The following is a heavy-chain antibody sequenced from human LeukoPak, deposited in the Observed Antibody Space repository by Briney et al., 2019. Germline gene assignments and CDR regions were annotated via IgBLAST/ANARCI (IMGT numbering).Heavy chain of an antibody. J-gene: IGHJ4*02. D-gene: IGHD3-10*01. CDR3: AKGGDYYGSGSYSRWGDY. V-gene: IGHV3-30*04. CDR1: GFTFSSYA. CDR2: ISYDGSNE. Sequence: GGSLRLSCAASGFTFSSYAMHWVRQAPGKGLEWVAVISYDGSNEYYADSVKGRFTISRDNSKNTLFLHMNSLRTEDTAVYYCAKGGDYYGSGSYSRWGDYWGQGTLVTVSS.